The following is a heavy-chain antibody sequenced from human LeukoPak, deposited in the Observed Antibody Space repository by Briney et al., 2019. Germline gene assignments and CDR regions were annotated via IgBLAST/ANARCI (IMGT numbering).Heavy chain of an antibody. D-gene: IGHD3-3*01. CDR2: IYSGGST. Sequence: GGSLRLSCAASGFTVSSNYMSWVRQAPGKGLEWVSVIYSGGSTYYADSVKGRFTISRDNSKNTLYPQMNSLRAEDTAVYYCARRYYDFWSGPYGMDVWGQGTTVTVSS. J-gene: IGHJ6*02. CDR3: ARRYYDFWSGPYGMDV. CDR1: GFTVSSNY. V-gene: IGHV3-53*01.